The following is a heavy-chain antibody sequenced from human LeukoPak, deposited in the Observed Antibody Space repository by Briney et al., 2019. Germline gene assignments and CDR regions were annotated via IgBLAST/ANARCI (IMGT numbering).Heavy chain of an antibody. Sequence: PSETLSITCTVSGGSISSGDYYWSWIRQPPGKGLEWIGYIYYSGSTYYNPSLKGRVTISVDTSKNQFSLKLSSVTAADTAVYYCARAGKPWGWFDPWGQGTLVTVSS. CDR3: ARAGKPWGWFDP. D-gene: IGHD3-10*01. CDR2: IYYSGST. CDR1: GGSISSGDYY. J-gene: IGHJ5*02. V-gene: IGHV4-30-4*01.